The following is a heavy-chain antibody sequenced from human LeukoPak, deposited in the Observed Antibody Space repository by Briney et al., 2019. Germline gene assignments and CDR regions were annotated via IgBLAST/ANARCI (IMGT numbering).Heavy chain of an antibody. V-gene: IGHV1-69*01. CDR2: IIPIFGTA. D-gene: IGHD3-9*01. J-gene: IGHJ6*02. CDR1: GYTFSGYY. Sequence: ASVKVSCKASGYTFSGYYIHWVRQAPGQGLEWMGGIIPIFGTANYAQKFQGRVTITADESTSTAYMELSSLRSEDTAVYYCARDLPAEYDILTGDGMDVWGQETTVTVSS. CDR3: ARDLPAEYDILTGDGMDV.